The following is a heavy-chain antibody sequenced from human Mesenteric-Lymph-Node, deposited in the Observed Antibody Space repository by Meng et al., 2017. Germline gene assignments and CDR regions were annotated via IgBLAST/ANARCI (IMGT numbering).Heavy chain of an antibody. Sequence: GGSLRLSCAASGFTFSRYWMSWVRQAPGKGLEWVANIKHDGSEKHYVDSVEGRFTISRDNAKNSLYLQMNSLRAEDTAVYYCARGRNYDFWSGIDAFDFWGQGTMVTVSS. CDR3: ARGRNYDFWSGIDAFDF. CDR1: GFTFSRYW. J-gene: IGHJ3*01. V-gene: IGHV3-7*01. CDR2: IKHDGSEK. D-gene: IGHD3-3*01.